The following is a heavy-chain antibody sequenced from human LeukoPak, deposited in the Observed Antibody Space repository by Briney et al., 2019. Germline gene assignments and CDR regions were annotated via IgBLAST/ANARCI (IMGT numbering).Heavy chain of an antibody. Sequence: SETMSLTCAVFGGSFSGYYWSWIRQSPEKGLEWIGEMSHTGATNYNPSLKSRVTVSVDTSKKQFSLNLRSVTAADTAVYYCARGLHYNILTGGMDVWGQGTTVIVSS. CDR1: GGSFSGYY. V-gene: IGHV4-34*01. D-gene: IGHD3-9*01. CDR3: ARGLHYNILTGGMDV. J-gene: IGHJ6*02. CDR2: MSHTGAT.